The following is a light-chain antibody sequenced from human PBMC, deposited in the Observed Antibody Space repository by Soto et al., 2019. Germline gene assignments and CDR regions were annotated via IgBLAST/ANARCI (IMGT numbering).Light chain of an antibody. J-gene: IGLJ3*02. CDR3: QVWDNSTARV. V-gene: IGLV3-9*01. Sequence: SYELTQPLSVSVALGQTARITCGGNNIGSKNVHWYQQKPGQAPVLVIYRDSNRPSGIPERFSGSNSGNTATLTISRAQAGDEADYYCQVWDNSTARVFGGGTQLTVL. CDR2: RDS. CDR1: NIGSKN.